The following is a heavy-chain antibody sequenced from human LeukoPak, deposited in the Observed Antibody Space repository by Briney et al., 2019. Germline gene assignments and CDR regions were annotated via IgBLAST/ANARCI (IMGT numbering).Heavy chain of an antibody. CDR3: TTDIRSAARPV. V-gene: IGHV3-15*01. Sequence: GGSLRLSCAAPGFTFSNAWMSWVRQAPGKGLEWVGRIKSKTDGGTTDYAAPVKGRFTISRDDSKNTLYLQMNSLKTEDTAVYYCTTDIRSAARPVWGQGTLVTVSS. CDR1: GFTFSNAW. D-gene: IGHD6-13*01. J-gene: IGHJ4*02. CDR2: IKSKTDGGTT.